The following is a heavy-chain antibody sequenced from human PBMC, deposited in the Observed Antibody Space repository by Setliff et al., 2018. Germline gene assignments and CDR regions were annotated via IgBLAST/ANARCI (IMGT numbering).Heavy chain of an antibody. J-gene: IGHJ4*02. V-gene: IGHV5-51*01. CDR1: GYTFTNYW. Sequence: PGASLTISCHGSGYTFTNYWIGWVRQMPGKGLEWMGILKPGDSGIRYSPSFQGQVTLSADTSIATAYLHWTSLKASDNAMYYCVRHPYYDSSGYYSYFDYWGQGALVTVSS. D-gene: IGHD3-22*01. CDR2: LKPGDSGI. CDR3: VRHPYYDSSGYYSYFDY.